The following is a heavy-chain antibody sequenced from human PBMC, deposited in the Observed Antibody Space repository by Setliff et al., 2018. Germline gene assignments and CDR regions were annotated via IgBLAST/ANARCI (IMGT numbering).Heavy chain of an antibody. Sequence: GGSLRLSCAASGFTFNAWMNWVRQAPGKGLEWVGRIKSKTDGGTTDYAAPVTGRFTISRDDSEDTLYLQMNSLRTEDTGIYYCATAPGYWATAPFDWWGLGTLVTVSS. J-gene: IGHJ4*02. CDR3: ATAPGYWATAPFDW. D-gene: IGHD2-2*03. CDR2: IKSKTDGGTT. CDR1: GFTFNAW. V-gene: IGHV3-15*01.